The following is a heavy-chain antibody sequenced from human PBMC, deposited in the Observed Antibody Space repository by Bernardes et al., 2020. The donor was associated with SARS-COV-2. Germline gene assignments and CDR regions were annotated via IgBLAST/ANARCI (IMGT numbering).Heavy chain of an antibody. CDR2: ISSSGSHI. J-gene: IGHJ5*02. Sequence: GSLRLSCAASGFAFSDSEMNWVRQAPGKGLEWVSYISSSGSHIYYADSVRGRFTLSRDNGKNSLYLQMDSLRAEDTAVYFCARGQYYGVFYWFDPWGQGTLVIVSS. D-gene: IGHD4-17*01. CDR1: GFAFSDSE. CDR3: ARGQYYGVFYWFDP. V-gene: IGHV3-48*03.